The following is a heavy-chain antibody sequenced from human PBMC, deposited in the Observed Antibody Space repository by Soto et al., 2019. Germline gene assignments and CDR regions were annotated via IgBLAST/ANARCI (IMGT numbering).Heavy chain of an antibody. CDR2: IYHSGSS. D-gene: IGHD4-17*01. CDR3: SREGGDFVGEHNDN. J-gene: IGHJ4*02. CDR1: GGSISSGLSS. Sequence: PSETLSLTCAVSGGSISSGLSSWSWIRQPPGKGLEWIGYIYHSGSSSYNPSLKSRVTISIDKSKNHFSLNLTSVTTADTAVYYCSREGGDFVGEHNDNWSQGSLVTVSS. V-gene: IGHV4-30-2*01.